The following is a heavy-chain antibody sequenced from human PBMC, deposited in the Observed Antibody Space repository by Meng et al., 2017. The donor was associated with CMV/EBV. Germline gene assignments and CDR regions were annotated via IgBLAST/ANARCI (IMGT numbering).Heavy chain of an antibody. CDR3: ARETFSSASYLGRWLDP. CDR2: ISSSGTTI. Sequence: GESLKIFCAAFGLTFTGYDMHLVRQASGKGLEWVSYISSSGTTIKYADSVKGRFTISGDSAKSSLYLQMNSLSAEDTAVYYCARETFSSASYLGRWLDPWGQGTLVTVSS. J-gene: IGHJ5*02. D-gene: IGHD1-26*01. CDR1: GLTFTGYD. V-gene: IGHV3-48*03.